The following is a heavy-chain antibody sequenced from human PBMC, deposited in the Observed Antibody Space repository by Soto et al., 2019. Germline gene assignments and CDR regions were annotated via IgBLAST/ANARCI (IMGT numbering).Heavy chain of an antibody. Sequence: EVQLVESGGGLVQPGGSLRLSCAASGFTFSSYDMHWVRQATGKGLEWVSAIGTAGDTYYPGSVKGRFTISRENAKNSLYLQMNGVRAGDTAVYYCARGVAVAGNRVGAFDIWGQGTMVTVSS. J-gene: IGHJ3*02. D-gene: IGHD6-19*01. CDR1: GFTFSSYD. CDR2: IGTAGDT. CDR3: ARGVAVAGNRVGAFDI. V-gene: IGHV3-13*01.